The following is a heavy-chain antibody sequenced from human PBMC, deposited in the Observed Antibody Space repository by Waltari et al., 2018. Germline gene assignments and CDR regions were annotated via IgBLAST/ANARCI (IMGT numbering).Heavy chain of an antibody. CDR3: ARASPGVDI. CDR2: INHSGST. Sequence: QVQLQQGGAGLLKPSETLSVTCAVWGGSFSGYYWSWIRQPPGKGLEWIGEINHSGSTNYNPSLKSRVTISVDTSKNQFSLKLSSVTAADTAVYYCARASPGVDIWGQGTMVTVSS. J-gene: IGHJ3*02. V-gene: IGHV4-34*01. CDR1: GGSFSGYY. D-gene: IGHD7-27*01.